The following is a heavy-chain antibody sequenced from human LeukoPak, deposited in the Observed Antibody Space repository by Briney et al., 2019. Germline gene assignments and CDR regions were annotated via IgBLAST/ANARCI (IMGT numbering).Heavy chain of an antibody. CDR2: IYYSGST. V-gene: IGHV4-39*07. CDR1: GGSISSSSYY. CDR3: ARVNYCSSTSCSSRLRWFDP. Sequence: PSETLPLTCTVSGGSISSSSYYWGWIRQPPGKGLEWIGSIYYSGSTYYNPSLKSRVTISVDTSKNQFSLKLSSVTAADTAVYYCARVNYCSSTSCSSRLRWFDPWGQGTLVTVSS. D-gene: IGHD2-2*01. J-gene: IGHJ5*02.